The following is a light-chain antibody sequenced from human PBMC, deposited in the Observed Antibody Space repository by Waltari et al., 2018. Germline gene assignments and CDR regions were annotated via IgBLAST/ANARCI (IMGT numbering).Light chain of an antibody. V-gene: IGLV2-14*03. CDR1: SSDVGGYTY. CDR3: SSYISSSTLEV. J-gene: IGLJ3*02. Sequence: QSALTQPASVSGSPGPSITISCTGTSSDVGGYTYVSWYQQHPGKAPKLMIFDVSNRPSGVSKRFSGSKSGNTASLTISGLQAEDEADYYCSSYISSSTLEVFGGGTRLTVL. CDR2: DVS.